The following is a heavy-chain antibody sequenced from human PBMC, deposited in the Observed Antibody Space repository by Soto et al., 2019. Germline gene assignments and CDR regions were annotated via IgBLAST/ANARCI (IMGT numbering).Heavy chain of an antibody. CDR2: IIPIFGTT. CDR3: ARALGSGYDPGDY. CDR1: GDIFSGYS. Sequence: QVQLVQSGAEVKKPGSSVKVSCKTSGDIFSGYSISWVRQAPGQGLEWMGGIIPIFGTTNYAQRFHGRVTITADKSMSTVYMELYSLKSEDTAVYYCARALGSGYDPGDYWGQGTLVTVSS. J-gene: IGHJ4*02. V-gene: IGHV1-69*14. D-gene: IGHD5-12*01.